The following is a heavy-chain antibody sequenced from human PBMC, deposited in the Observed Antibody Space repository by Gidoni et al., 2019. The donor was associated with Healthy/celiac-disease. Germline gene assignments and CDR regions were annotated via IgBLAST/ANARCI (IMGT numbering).Heavy chain of an antibody. D-gene: IGHD2-2*02. CDR2: MSGSGGST. Sequence: EFQLLESGGGLVQPWGSLPLSCASSGLSFSYYAMRWVRQAPGKGLGWEAAMSGSGGSTYYADYVKGRFTISRDKSKKTLYLQMNSLRAEDTAVYYGAKDRSVVTAAIQDTGPDRWGQGTLVTVSS. J-gene: IGHJ4*02. CDR3: AKDRSVVTAAIQDTGPDR. CDR1: GLSFSYYA. V-gene: IGHV3-23*01.